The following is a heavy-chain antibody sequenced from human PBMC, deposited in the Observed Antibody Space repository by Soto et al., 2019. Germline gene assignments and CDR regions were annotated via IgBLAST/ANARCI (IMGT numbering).Heavy chain of an antibody. J-gene: IGHJ6*02. Sequence: EVQLLESGGGLVQPGGSLRLSCAASGFTFSSYAMSWVRQAPGKGLEWVSAISGSGGSTYYADSVKGRFTISRDNSKNTLYLQMNSLRAEDTAVYYCAKGGGDTAMVTWGYYYYYYYVMDVWGQGTTVTVSS. V-gene: IGHV3-23*01. CDR1: GFTFSSYA. CDR2: ISGSGGST. D-gene: IGHD5-18*01. CDR3: AKGGGDTAMVTWGYYYYYYYVMDV.